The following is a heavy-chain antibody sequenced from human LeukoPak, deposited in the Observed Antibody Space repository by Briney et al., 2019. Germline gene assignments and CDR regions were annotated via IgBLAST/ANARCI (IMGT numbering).Heavy chain of an antibody. J-gene: IGHJ4*02. Sequence: GWSLRLSCAASGFTFSSYSMNWVRQAPGKGLEWVSSISSSTSYIYYADSVKGRFTISRDNAKNSLYLQMNSLRAEDTAVYYCARDDDSPTFDYWGQGTLVTVSS. CDR1: GFTFSSYS. CDR3: ARDDDSPTFDY. CDR2: ISSSTSYI. V-gene: IGHV3-21*01. D-gene: IGHD2-15*01.